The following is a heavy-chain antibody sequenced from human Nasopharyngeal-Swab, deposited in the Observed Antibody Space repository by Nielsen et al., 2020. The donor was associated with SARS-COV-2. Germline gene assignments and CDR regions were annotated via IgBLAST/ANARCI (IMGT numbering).Heavy chain of an antibody. CDR3: ARDSRVAYSMDV. CDR2: ISGGSRAI. J-gene: IGHJ6*02. Sequence: VRQAPGKGLEWVSYISGGSRAIYYADSVKGRFTISRDSGKNSLYLQMSSLRDEDTAVYYCARDSRVAYSMDVWGQGTTVTVSS. V-gene: IGHV3-48*02. D-gene: IGHD2-15*01.